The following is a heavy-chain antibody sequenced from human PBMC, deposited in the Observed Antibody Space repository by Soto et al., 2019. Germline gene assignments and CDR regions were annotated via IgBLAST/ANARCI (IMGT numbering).Heavy chain of an antibody. J-gene: IGHJ4*02. CDR1: GFTFSSYW. CDR2: IKQDGSEK. Sequence: GGSLRLSCAASGFTFSSYWMSWVRQAPGKGLEWVANIKQDGSEKYYVDSVKGRFTISRDNAKNSLYLQMNSLRAEDTAVYYCARDLQFWIRFLEEADGPYLDYWGQGTLVTVSS. CDR3: ARDLQFWIRFLEEADGPYLDY. D-gene: IGHD3-3*01. V-gene: IGHV3-7*05.